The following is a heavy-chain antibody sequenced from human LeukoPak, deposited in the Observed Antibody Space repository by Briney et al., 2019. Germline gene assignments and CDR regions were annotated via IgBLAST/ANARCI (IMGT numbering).Heavy chain of an antibody. CDR3: ARLRRTYGDLDY. Sequence: PSETLSLTCTVSVGSISSGYYYWSWIRQPPGKGLEWIGYIYYSGSTYYNPSLKSRVTISVDTSKNQFSLKLSSVTAADTAVYYCARLRRTYGDLDYWGQGTLVTVSS. CDR2: IYYSGST. J-gene: IGHJ4*02. V-gene: IGHV4-30-4*01. D-gene: IGHD4-17*01. CDR1: VGSISSGYYY.